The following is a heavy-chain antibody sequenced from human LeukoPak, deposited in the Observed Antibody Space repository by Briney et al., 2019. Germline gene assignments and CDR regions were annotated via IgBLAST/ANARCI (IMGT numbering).Heavy chain of an antibody. J-gene: IGHJ6*02. D-gene: IGHD6-13*01. CDR2: ISGSGGST. CDR3: AKDEPQQLVLWDYYHYGMDV. V-gene: IGHV3-23*01. Sequence: PGGSLRLSCAASGFTFSSYAMSWVRQAPGKGLEWVSAISGSGGSTYYADSVKGRFTISRDNAKNTLYLQMNSLRAEDTAVYYCAKDEPQQLVLWDYYHYGMDVWGQGTTVTVFS. CDR1: GFTFSSYA.